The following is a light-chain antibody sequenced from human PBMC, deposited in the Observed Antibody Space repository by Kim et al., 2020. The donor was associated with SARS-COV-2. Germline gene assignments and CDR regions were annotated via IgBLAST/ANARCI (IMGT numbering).Light chain of an antibody. CDR1: NIGSKN. Sequence: PGMTARITCGGNNIGSKNVHWYQQKPGQTPVLVMYYNNDRPSGIPERVSGSNSENTATLTISRVEAGDEADYYCQTWDSNNDHRVFGGGTQLTVL. CDR3: QTWDSNNDHRV. V-gene: IGLV3-21*04. J-gene: IGLJ3*02. CDR2: YNN.